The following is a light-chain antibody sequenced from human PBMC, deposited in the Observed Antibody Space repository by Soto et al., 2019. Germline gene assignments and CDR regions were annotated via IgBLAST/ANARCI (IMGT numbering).Light chain of an antibody. V-gene: IGKV3-11*01. CDR3: HQRINWPRT. CDR1: QSVSSY. CDR2: DAS. J-gene: IGKJ2*01. Sequence: DIVLTQSPATLSLSPGERATLSCRASQSVSSYLAWYQQKPGQAPRLLIYDASNRATGIPARFSGSGGGTDFTLHISSLGPEDSAVYYCHQRINWPRTFGQGTKLAIK.